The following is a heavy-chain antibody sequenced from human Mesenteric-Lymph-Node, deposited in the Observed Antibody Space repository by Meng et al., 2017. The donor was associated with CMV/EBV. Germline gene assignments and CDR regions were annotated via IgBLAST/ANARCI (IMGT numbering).Heavy chain of an antibody. CDR2: INPNSGVS. CDR3: ARDNVNPEGFDP. CDR1: GYTFTDFY. Sequence: QVQLVQSGAEVKEPGASVKVSCKASGYTFTDFYIHWVRQAPGQGLEWMGRINPNSGVSNSAQNFQGRVTMTRDTSISTAYMELGRLTSDDTAVYYCARDNVNPEGFDPWGQGTLVTVS. J-gene: IGHJ5*02. D-gene: IGHD2/OR15-2a*01. V-gene: IGHV1-2*06.